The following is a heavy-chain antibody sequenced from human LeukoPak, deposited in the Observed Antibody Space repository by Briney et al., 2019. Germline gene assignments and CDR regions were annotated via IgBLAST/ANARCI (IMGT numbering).Heavy chain of an antibody. J-gene: IGHJ4*02. V-gene: IGHV4-4*07. CDR3: ARDIVYLRDEDYG. Sequence: SETLSPTCTVSGSSFNNYYWSWIRQPAGKGLEWIGRIHTSGSAEYNPSLQSRVTLSVAVSKKQFSLKMTSATAADTAVYYCARDIVYLRDEDYGWGQGTLVTVSS. CDR1: GSSFNNYY. CDR2: IHTSGSA. D-gene: IGHD4-17*01.